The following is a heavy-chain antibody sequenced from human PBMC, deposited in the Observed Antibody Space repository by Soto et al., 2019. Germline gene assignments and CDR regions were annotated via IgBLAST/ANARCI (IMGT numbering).Heavy chain of an antibody. D-gene: IGHD3-3*01. CDR1: GGSFSGYY. V-gene: IGHV4-34*01. J-gene: IGHJ4*01. CDR3: ARSPSYYDFWSGYGRATGYYFDY. CDR2: INHSGST. Sequence: SETLSLTCAVYGGSFSGYYWSWIRQPPGKGLEWIGEINHSGSTNYNPSLKSRVTISVDTSKNQFSLKLSPVTAADTAVYYCARSPSYYDFWSGYGRATGYYFDYWGQGTLVTVSS.